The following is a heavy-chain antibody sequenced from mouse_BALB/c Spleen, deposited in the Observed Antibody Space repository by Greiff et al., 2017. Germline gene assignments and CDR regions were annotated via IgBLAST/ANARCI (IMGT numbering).Heavy chain of an antibody. Sequence: VQLQQSGGDLVKPGGSLKLSCAASGFTFSSYGMSWVRQTPDKRLEWVATISSGGSYTYYPDSVKGRFTISRDNAKNTLYLQMSSLKSEDTAMYYCARHSDGKGSYWYFDVWGAGTTVTVSS. V-gene: IGHV5-6*01. CDR3: ARHSDGKGSYWYFDV. CDR1: GFTFSSYG. CDR2: ISSGGSYT. J-gene: IGHJ1*01.